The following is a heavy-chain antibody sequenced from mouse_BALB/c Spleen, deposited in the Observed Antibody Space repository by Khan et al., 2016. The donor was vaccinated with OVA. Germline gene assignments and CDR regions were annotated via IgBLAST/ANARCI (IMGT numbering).Heavy chain of an antibody. Sequence: EVELVESGGGLVKPGGSLKLSCAASGFTFSDYYMYWVRQTPEKRLEWVATISDGGSYTYYPDSVKGRFTISRDNAKNNLYLQMSSLKAEDTAMYYCAIAGYGGFAYWGQGTLVTVSA. CDR3: AIAGYGGFAY. CDR2: ISDGGSYT. J-gene: IGHJ3*01. CDR1: GFTFSDYY. D-gene: IGHD1-1*02. V-gene: IGHV5-4*02.